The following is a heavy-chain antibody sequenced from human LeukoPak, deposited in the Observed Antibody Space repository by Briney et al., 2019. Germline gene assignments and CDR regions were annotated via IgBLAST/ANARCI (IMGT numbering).Heavy chain of an antibody. J-gene: IGHJ6*03. V-gene: IGHV1-69*05. Sequence: GASVKVSCKASGGTFSSYAISWVRQAPGQGLEWMGGIIPIFGTANYAQKFQGRVTITTDESTSTAYMELSSLRSEDTAVYYCAIPTVQRTYYYYMDVWGKGTTVTVSS. CDR2: IIPIFGTA. CDR1: GGTFSSYA. CDR3: AIPTVQRTYYYYMDV. D-gene: IGHD1-1*01.